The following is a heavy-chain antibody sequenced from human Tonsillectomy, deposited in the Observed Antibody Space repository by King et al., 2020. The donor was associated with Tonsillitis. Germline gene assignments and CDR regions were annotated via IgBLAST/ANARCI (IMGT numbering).Heavy chain of an antibody. Sequence: QLVQSGAEVKKPGASVKVSCKASGYTFTRYSISWVRRAPGQGLEWMGWISAYNGNTNYAQKLQGRVTMTTDTSTNSAYMELRSLRSDDTAVYYCASDYGDYFDFWGQGTMVTVSS. CDR2: ISAYNGNT. J-gene: IGHJ4*02. CDR1: GYTFTRYS. D-gene: IGHD4-17*01. CDR3: ASDYGDYFDF. V-gene: IGHV1-18*04.